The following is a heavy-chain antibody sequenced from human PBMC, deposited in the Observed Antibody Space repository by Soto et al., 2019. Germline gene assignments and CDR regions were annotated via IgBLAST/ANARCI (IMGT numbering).Heavy chain of an antibody. CDR1: GGSISSANYY. D-gene: IGHD3-22*01. Sequence: SETLSLTCTVSGGSISSANYYWGWIRQPPGKGLEWIGIIHYSGSTYYNPSLKSRISISVDTSKNQFSLKLSSVTAADTALFYCARQTDFYDSRGYFERWGQGTLVTVSS. J-gene: IGHJ5*02. CDR3: ARQTDFYDSRGYFER. CDR2: IHYSGST. V-gene: IGHV4-39*01.